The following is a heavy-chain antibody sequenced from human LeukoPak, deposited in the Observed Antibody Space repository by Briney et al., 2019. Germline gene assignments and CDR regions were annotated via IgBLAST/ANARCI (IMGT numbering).Heavy chain of an antibody. CDR3: ARGPYCSGGTCYSQYFDY. J-gene: IGHJ4*02. D-gene: IGHD2-15*01. V-gene: IGHV1-18*01. CDR1: GYTFTSYG. Sequence: ASVKVSCKASGYTFTSYGISWVRQAPGQGPEWMGWISAYNGNTNYAQKLQGRVTMTTDTSTSTAYMELRSLRSDDTAVYYCARGPYCSGGTCYSQYFDYWGQGTLVTVSS. CDR2: ISAYNGNT.